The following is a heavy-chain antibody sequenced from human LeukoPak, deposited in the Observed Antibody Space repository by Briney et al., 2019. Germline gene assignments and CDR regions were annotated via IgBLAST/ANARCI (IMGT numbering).Heavy chain of an antibody. J-gene: IGHJ4*02. CDR3: GRETDSNYGLFDY. Sequence: PSETLSLTCTVSGGSISSYYWSWIRQPAGKGLEWIGRIYTSGSTNYNPSLKRRVTMSVATYMNQVSLKLRSVTAADTAGYYWGRETDSNYGLFDYWGQGTLVTVSS. D-gene: IGHD4-11*01. CDR2: IYTSGST. V-gene: IGHV4-4*07. CDR1: GGSISSYY.